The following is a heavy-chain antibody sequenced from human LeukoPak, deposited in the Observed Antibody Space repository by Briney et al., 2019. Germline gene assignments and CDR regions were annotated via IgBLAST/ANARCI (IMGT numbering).Heavy chain of an antibody. CDR2: INYSGST. CDR3: RVEMATISQTYYFDY. D-gene: IGHD5-24*01. V-gene: IGHV4-34*01. J-gene: IGHJ4*02. CDR1: GGSFSGYY. Sequence: PSETLSLTCAVYGGSFSGYYWSWIRQPPGKGLEWIGEINYSGSTNYNPSLKSRVTISVDTSKNQFSLKLSSVTAADTAVYYCRVEMATISQTYYFDYWGQGTLVTVSS.